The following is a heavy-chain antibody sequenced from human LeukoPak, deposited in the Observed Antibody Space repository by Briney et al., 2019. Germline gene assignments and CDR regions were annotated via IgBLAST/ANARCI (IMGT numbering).Heavy chain of an antibody. V-gene: IGHV3-21*06. CDR1: GFTFSSYS. CDR3: ARDLPRRYYYYGMDV. D-gene: IGHD6-25*01. CDR2: ISSTNTYI. Sequence: GGSPRLSCAASGFTFSSYSMNWVRQAPGKGLEWVSSISSTNTYIYYADSVKGRFTISRDNVKNSLYLQMHSLTAEDTAVYYCARDLPRRYYYYGMDVWGQGTTVTVSS. J-gene: IGHJ6*02.